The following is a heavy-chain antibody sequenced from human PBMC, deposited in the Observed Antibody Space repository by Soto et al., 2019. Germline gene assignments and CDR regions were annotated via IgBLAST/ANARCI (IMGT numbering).Heavy chain of an antibody. Sequence: QVQLVQSGAEVKKPGSSVKVSCKASGGTFSSYAISWVRQAPGQGLEWMGGIIPICGTANYAQKFQGRVTITSDESTSTAYMELSSLRSEDTAVYYCARGEYSSSSYYYYGMDVWGQGTTVTVSS. CDR2: IIPICGTA. CDR3: ARGEYSSSSYYYYGMDV. CDR1: GGTFSSYA. J-gene: IGHJ6*02. V-gene: IGHV1-69*01. D-gene: IGHD6-6*01.